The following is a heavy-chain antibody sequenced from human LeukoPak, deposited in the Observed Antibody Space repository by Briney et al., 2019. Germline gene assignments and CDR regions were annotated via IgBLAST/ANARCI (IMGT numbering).Heavy chain of an antibody. CDR2: IVVGSGNT. CDR1: GFTFTSSA. D-gene: IGHD3-3*01. CDR3: AADEEYYDFWSGYPDFDY. Sequence: SVKVSCKASGFTFTSSAVQWVRQARGQRLEWIGWIVVGSGNTNYAQKFQERVTITRDMSTSTAYMELSSLRSEDTAVYYCAADEEYYDFWSGYPDFDYWGQGTLVTVSS. J-gene: IGHJ4*02. V-gene: IGHV1-58*01.